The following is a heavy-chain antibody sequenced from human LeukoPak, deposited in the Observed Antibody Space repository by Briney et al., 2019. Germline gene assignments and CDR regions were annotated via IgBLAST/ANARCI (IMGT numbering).Heavy chain of an antibody. CDR3: ARVLSSGYYYYYYYYGMDV. J-gene: IGHJ6*02. D-gene: IGHD3-22*01. Sequence: GGSLRLSCAASGFTFSSYWMSWVRQAPGKGLEWVANIKQDGSEKYYVDSVKGRFTISRDNAKNPLYLQMNSLRAEDTAVYYCARVLSSGYYYYYYYYGMDVWGQGTTVTVSS. CDR2: IKQDGSEK. CDR1: GFTFSSYW. V-gene: IGHV3-7*01.